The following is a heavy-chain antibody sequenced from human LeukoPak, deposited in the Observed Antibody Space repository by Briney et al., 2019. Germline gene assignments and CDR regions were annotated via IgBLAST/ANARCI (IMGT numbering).Heavy chain of an antibody. CDR1: GFTFSDSD. J-gene: IGHJ4*02. D-gene: IGHD3-22*01. Sequence: GSLRLSCAASGFTFSDSDMRWVRQASGKGLEWVGHIRGNTNNYATTYAASVKGRFTISRDDSKNTAYLQMNSLKSEDTAVYYCSRLITYYYDTGGHYFDYWGQGTLVTVSS. CDR3: SRLITYYYDTGGHYFDY. V-gene: IGHV3-73*01. CDR2: IRGNTNNYAT.